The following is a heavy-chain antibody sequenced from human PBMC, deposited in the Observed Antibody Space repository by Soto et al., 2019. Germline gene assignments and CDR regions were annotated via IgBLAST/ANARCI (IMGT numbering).Heavy chain of an antibody. Sequence: ASVNVSGTASGGTVSSYAISWVRQAPGQGLEWMGGIIPIFGTANYAQKFQGRVTITADKSTSTAYMELSSLRSEDTAVYYCAREGRVRGVLAGMDVWGKGTTVTISS. D-gene: IGHD3-10*01. CDR2: IIPIFGTA. V-gene: IGHV1-69*06. CDR1: GGTVSSYA. CDR3: AREGRVRGVLAGMDV. J-gene: IGHJ6*04.